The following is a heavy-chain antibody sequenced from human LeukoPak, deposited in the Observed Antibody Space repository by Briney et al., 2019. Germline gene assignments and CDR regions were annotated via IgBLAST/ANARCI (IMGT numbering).Heavy chain of an antibody. Sequence: ASVKVSCKASGGTFTSYAISWVRQAPGQGLEWMGGVIPIFGTANYAQKFQGRVTITTDESTSTAYMELSSLRSEDTAVYYCAIDMAYYDSSGYYYYFDCWAQGTLVTVSS. CDR2: VIPIFGTA. J-gene: IGHJ4*02. CDR3: AIDMAYYDSSGYYYYFDC. D-gene: IGHD3-22*01. V-gene: IGHV1-69*05. CDR1: GGTFTSYA.